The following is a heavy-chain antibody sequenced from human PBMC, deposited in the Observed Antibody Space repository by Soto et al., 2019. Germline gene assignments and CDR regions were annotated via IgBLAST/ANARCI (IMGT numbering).Heavy chain of an antibody. CDR2: ISGSGGST. J-gene: IGHJ3*02. CDR1: GFTFSSYA. V-gene: IGHV3-23*01. Sequence: GGSLRLSCAASGFTFSSYAMSWVRQAPGKGLEWVSAISGSGGSTYYADSVKGRFTISRDNSKNTLYLQMDSLIAEDTSVYYCARERGSGYYPDGFDIWGQGAMVTVSS. CDR3: ARERGSGYYPDGFDI. D-gene: IGHD3-22*01.